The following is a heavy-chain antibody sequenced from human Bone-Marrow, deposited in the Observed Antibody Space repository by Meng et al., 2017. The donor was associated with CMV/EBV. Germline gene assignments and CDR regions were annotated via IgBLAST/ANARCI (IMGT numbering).Heavy chain of an antibody. V-gene: IGHV3-7*04. CDR1: GFTLSRNW. D-gene: IGHD2-21*01. CDR2: IKEDGSEK. Sequence: GESLKISCAASGFTLSRNWMTWVRQAPGKGLEWVANIKEDGSEKKYLDSVKGRFTISRDNAKNSVYLQMNSLRGEDTAVYYCARAIEGIRETLVYWGQGTLVTVSS. CDR3: ARAIEGIRETLVY. J-gene: IGHJ4*02.